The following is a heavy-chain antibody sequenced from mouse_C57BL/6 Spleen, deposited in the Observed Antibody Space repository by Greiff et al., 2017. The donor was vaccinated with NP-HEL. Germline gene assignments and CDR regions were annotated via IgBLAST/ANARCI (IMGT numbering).Heavy chain of an antibody. J-gene: IGHJ3*01. Sequence: EVKLMESGGGLVKPGGSLKLSCAASGFTFSSYAMSWVRQTPEKRLEWVATISDGGSYTYYPDNVKGRFTISRDNAKNNLYLQMSHLKSEDTAMYYCARGGHGAYWGQGTLVTVSA. CDR2: ISDGGSYT. CDR1: GFTFSSYA. CDR3: ARGGHGAY. V-gene: IGHV5-4*03.